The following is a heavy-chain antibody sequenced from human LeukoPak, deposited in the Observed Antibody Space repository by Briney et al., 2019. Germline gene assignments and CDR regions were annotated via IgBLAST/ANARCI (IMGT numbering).Heavy chain of an antibody. CDR2: IDPSGSYT. D-gene: IGHD6-19*01. J-gene: IGHJ4*02. Sequence: GESLKISCKGSGYSFTSYWISWVRQMPGKGLEWMGRIDPSGSYTNYSPSFQGHVTISADKSISTAYLQWSSLKASDTAMYYCARHHEEAGSLDYWGQGTLVTVSS. V-gene: IGHV5-10-1*01. CDR1: GYSFTSYW. CDR3: ARHHEEAGSLDY.